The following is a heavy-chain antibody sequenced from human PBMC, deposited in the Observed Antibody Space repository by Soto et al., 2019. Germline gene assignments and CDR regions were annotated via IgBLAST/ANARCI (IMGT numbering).Heavy chain of an antibody. J-gene: IGHJ1*01. CDR3: ARHGAASGNYYAQTY. Sequence: QLQLQESGPGLVKPSETLSLTCSVSGGSIISSTYYWGWIRQPPGKGLELIVSIHYSESTHYNSSLKSRVTISVATSKNQLSLNLSSVTAADTATYYCARHGAASGNYYAQTYWGQGTLVTVSS. V-gene: IGHV4-39*01. D-gene: IGHD1-26*01. CDR1: GGSIISSTYY. CDR2: IHYSEST.